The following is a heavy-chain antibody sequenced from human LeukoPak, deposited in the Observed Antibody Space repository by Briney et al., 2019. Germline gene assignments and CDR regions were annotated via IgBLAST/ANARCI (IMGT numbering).Heavy chain of an antibody. J-gene: IGHJ6*03. Sequence: SETLSLTCTVSGGSISSYYWSWIRQPPGKGLEWIGYIYYRGSTNYNPSLKSRVTISVDTSKNQFSLKLSSVTAADTAVYYCARRSPRGYCSSTSCLLGINYYYYYYMDVWGKGTTVTVSS. D-gene: IGHD2-2*01. CDR1: GGSISSYY. CDR2: IYYRGST. V-gene: IGHV4-59*08. CDR3: ARRSPRGYCSSTSCLLGINYYYYYYMDV.